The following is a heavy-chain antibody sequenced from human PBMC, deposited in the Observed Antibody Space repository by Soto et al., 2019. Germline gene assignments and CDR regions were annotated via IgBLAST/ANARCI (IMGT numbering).Heavy chain of an antibody. CDR2: ISTYNGDT. CDR3: ARAGAAPYYYYGMDV. J-gene: IGHJ6*02. V-gene: IGHV1-18*01. D-gene: IGHD2-15*01. Sequence: ASVKVSCKASGYTFSTSGMSWPRQAPGQGLEWMGWISTYNGDTNDAPKFQDRVTMTSDTSTSTVYMELRSLRSDDTAVYYCARAGAAPYYYYGMDVWGQGTRVTVSS. CDR1: GYTFSTSG.